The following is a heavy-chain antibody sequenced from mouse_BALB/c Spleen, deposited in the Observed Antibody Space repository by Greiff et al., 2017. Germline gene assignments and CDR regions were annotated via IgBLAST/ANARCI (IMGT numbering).Heavy chain of an antibody. D-gene: IGHD2-3*01. J-gene: IGHJ4*01. CDR2: INPSNGGT. CDR3: TRRWLLLYAMDY. CDR1: GYTFTSYY. V-gene: IGHV1S81*02. Sequence: VKLMESGAELVKPGASVKLSCKASGYTFTSYYMYWVKQRPGQGLEWIGEINPSNGGTNFNEKFKSKATLTVDKSSSTAYMQLSSLTSEDSAVYYCTRRWLLLYAMDYWGQGTSVTVSS.